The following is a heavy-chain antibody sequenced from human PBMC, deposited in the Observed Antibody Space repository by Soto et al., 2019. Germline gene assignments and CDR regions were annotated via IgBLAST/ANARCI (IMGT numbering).Heavy chain of an antibody. D-gene: IGHD3-3*01. Sequence: GGSLRLSCAASGFTFSSYAMSWVRQAPGKGLEWVSAISGSGGSTYYADSVKGRFTISRDNSKNTLYLQMNSLRAEDTAVYYCAKASWGRITIFGVVIPPAVWGQGTLVTVSS. J-gene: IGHJ4*02. CDR2: ISGSGGST. V-gene: IGHV3-23*01. CDR3: AKASWGRITIFGVVIPPAV. CDR1: GFTFSSYA.